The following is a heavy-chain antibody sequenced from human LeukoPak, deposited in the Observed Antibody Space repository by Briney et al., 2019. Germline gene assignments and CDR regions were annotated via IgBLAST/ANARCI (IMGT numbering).Heavy chain of an antibody. CDR1: GYSISSGYY. CDR3: ARVGYTAMATFDY. CDR2: IYHSEST. D-gene: IGHD5-18*01. V-gene: IGHV4-38-2*02. J-gene: IGHJ4*02. Sequence: SETLSLTCTVSGYSISSGYYWGWIRQPPGKGLEWIGSIYHSESTYYNPSLASRAIISVATTKNQFSLRLSSVTAADTAVYYCARVGYTAMATFDYWGQGPLVTVSS.